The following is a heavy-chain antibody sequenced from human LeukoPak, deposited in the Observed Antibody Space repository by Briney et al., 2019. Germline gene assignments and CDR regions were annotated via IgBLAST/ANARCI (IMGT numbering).Heavy chain of an antibody. CDR2: IIPIFGTA. V-gene: IGHV1-69*05. D-gene: IGHD1-20*01. CDR1: GCTFSSYA. J-gene: IGHJ6*03. Sequence: ASVKVSCKASGCTFSSYAISWVRQAPGQGLEWMGGIIPIFGTANYAQKFQGRVTITTDESTSTAYMELSSLRSEDTAVYYCARGLYNWNLTASHYYYYMDVWGKGTTVTVSS. CDR3: ARGLYNWNLTASHYYYYMDV.